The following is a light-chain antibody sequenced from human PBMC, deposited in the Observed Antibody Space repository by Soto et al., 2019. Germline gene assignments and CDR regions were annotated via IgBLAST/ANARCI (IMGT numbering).Light chain of an antibody. CDR1: SSNIGNNH. CDR3: GTWDSRLIAEV. V-gene: IGLV1-51*01. Sequence: QAVVTQPPSVSAAPRQEVTISCSGSSSNIGNNHVSWYQQLPGTAPKLLIHDDNLRPSGIPDRFSGSKSGTSATLYITGLQPGDEADYYCGTWDSRLIAEVFGGGTKLTVL. CDR2: DDN. J-gene: IGLJ3*02.